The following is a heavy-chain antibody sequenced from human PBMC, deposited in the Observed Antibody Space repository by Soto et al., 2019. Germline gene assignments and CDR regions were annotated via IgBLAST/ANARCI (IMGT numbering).Heavy chain of an antibody. CDR3: ARDAPPPGIRNGRVRIAVAGTGGRYGMDV. D-gene: IGHD6-19*01. Sequence: SVKVSCKASGGTFSSYAISWVRQVPGQGLEWMGGIIPIFGTANYAQKFQGRVTITADESTSTAYMELSSLRSEDTAVYYCARDAPPPGIRNGRVRIAVAGTGGRYGMDVWGQGTTVTVSS. J-gene: IGHJ6*02. CDR1: GGTFSSYA. V-gene: IGHV1-69*13. CDR2: IIPIFGTA.